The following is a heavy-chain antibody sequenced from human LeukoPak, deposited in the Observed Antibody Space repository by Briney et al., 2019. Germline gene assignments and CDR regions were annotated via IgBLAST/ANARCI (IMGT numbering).Heavy chain of an antibody. V-gene: IGHV1-69*04. CDR2: IIPILGIA. D-gene: IGHD1-26*01. CDR1: GYTFTSYG. J-gene: IGHJ4*02. Sequence: SVKVSCKASGYTFTSYGISWVRQAPGQGLEWMGRIIPILGIANYAQKFQGRVTITADKSTSTAYMELSSLRSEDTAVYYCAREWELLIDYWGQGTLVTVSS. CDR3: AREWELLIDY.